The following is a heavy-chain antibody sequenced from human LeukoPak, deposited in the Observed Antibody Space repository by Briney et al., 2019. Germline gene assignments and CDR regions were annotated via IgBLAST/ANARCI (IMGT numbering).Heavy chain of an antibody. V-gene: IGHV3-30*18. CDR1: GFTFSTYG. D-gene: IGHD6-13*01. CDR2: ISYDGSNE. Sequence: GGSLRLSCAASGFTFSTYGMHWVRQAPGKGLEWVAVISYDGSNEYYADSVKGRFTISRDNSKNTLYLQMNSLRAEDTAVYYCAKLRSSWYDEDAFDVWGQGTMVTVSS. J-gene: IGHJ3*01. CDR3: AKLRSSWYDEDAFDV.